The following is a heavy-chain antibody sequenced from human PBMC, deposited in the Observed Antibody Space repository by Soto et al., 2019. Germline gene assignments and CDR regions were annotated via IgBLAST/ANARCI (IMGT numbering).Heavy chain of an antibody. CDR1: GYSISSGYY. CDR2: IYHSGST. V-gene: IGHV4-38-2*01. J-gene: IGHJ5*02. D-gene: IGHD3-22*01. Sequence: LSLTCAVSGYSISSGYYWGWIRQPPGKGLEWIGSIYHSGSTYYNPSLESRVTISVDTSKNKFSLKLSSVTSADTAAYYCARTYYHDSSGYYYHWFDPWGQGTPVTVSS. CDR3: ARTYYHDSSGYYYHWFDP.